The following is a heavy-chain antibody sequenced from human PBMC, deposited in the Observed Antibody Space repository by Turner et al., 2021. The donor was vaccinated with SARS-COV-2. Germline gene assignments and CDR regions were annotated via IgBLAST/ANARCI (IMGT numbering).Heavy chain of an antibody. CDR2: IIPIFGTA. CDR3: ARGEVGYCSGGRCYSGSY. D-gene: IGHD2-15*01. V-gene: IGHV1-69*01. Sequence: SSYAISWVRQAPGQGLEWMGGIIPIFGTANYAQKFQGRVTITADESTSTAYMELSSLRSEDTAVYYCARGEVGYCSGGRCYSGSYWGQGTLVTVS. J-gene: IGHJ4*02. CDR1: SSYA.